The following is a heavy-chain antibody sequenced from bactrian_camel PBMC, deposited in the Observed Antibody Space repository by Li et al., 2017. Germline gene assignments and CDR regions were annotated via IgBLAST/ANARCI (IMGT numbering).Heavy chain of an antibody. D-gene: IGHD7*01. CDR3: AFEIQPRVGGLDYSQGAPMAPLCPTQGY. CDR1: GYDRDSSC. V-gene: IGHV3S40*01. Sequence: DVQLVESGGGSVQAGGSLTLSCVVSGYDRDSSCFGWFRQPPGKLREGVAAWHTSRAVSYSDLVKGRFTISKDNTKNTLYLQMNSLKPEDTGVYYCAFEIQPRVGGLDYSQGAPMAPLCPTQGYWGQGTQVTVS. CDR2: WHTSRAVS. J-gene: IGHJ4*01.